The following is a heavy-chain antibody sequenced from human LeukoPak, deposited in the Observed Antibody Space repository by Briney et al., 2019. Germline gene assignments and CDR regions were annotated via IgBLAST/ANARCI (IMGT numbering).Heavy chain of an antibody. CDR1: GYTFTGYY. CDR3: ARDLIVGANPFDY. J-gene: IGHJ4*02. CDR2: INTNNGGT. D-gene: IGHD1-26*01. Sequence: ASVKVSCKASGYTFTGYYMHWVRQAPGQGLEWMGWINTNNGGTNYAQNFQGRVTMTRDTSISSAYMELSRLRSDDTAVYYCARDLIVGANPFDYWGQGTLVTVSS. V-gene: IGHV1-2*02.